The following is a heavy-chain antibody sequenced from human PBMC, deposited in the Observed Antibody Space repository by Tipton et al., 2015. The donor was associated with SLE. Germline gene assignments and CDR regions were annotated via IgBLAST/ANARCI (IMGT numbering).Heavy chain of an antibody. CDR3: ARGEGAVAECYFDY. CDR2: IYTSGST. CDR1: GGSISSGSYY. D-gene: IGHD6-19*01. J-gene: IGHJ4*02. Sequence: TLSLTCTVSGGSISSGSYYWSWIRQPAGKGLEWIGYIYTSGSTNYNPSLKSRVTISVDMSKNQFSLKLSSVTAADTAVYYCARGEGAVAECYFDYWGQGTLVTVSS. V-gene: IGHV4-61*09.